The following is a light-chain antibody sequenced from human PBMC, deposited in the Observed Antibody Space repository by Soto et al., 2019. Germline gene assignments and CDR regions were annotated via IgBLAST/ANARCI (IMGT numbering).Light chain of an antibody. J-gene: IGKJ4*02. CDR3: QQTYNTPRT. CDR2: FAS. V-gene: IGKV1-39*01. Sequence: IQVTQSPSSLSASVGDSVTITCRASQGVXNYFNWYQQTPGKAPKLLXDFASTLQRGGPSRFSGSGSGTDFTLTITSLQPADFANYYCQQTYNTPRTFGGGTKVDIK. CDR1: QGVXNY.